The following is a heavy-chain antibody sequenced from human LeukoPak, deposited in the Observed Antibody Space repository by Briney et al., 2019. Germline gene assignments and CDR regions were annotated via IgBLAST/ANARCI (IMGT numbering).Heavy chain of an antibody. V-gene: IGHV3-53*01. Sequence: GGSLRLSCAASGFTVSDNYMSWVRQAPGKGLEWVSVIYSGGTTYYADSVKGRFTISRDTSKNTLYLQMNTLRAEDTAVYYCARSLSSRFSGPRRPYYFDYWGQGTLVTVSS. CDR2: IYSGGTT. CDR1: GFTVSDNY. CDR3: ARSLSSRFSGPRRPYYFDY. D-gene: IGHD3-16*02. J-gene: IGHJ4*02.